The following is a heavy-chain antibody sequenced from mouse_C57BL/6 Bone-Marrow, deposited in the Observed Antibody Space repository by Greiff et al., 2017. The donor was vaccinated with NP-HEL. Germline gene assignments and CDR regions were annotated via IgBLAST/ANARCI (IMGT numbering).Heavy chain of an antibody. D-gene: IGHD1-1*01. CDR1: GFTFTDYY. J-gene: IGHJ1*03. CDR2: ICNGGGST. V-gene: IGHV5-12*01. CDR3: ARRYYASFHWYFDV. Sequence: EVKSVESGGGLVQPGGSLKLSCAASGFTFTDYYMYWVRQTPEKSLEWVAYICNGGGSTYYPDTVKGRFTISRDNAKNTMYRKMSRLKSEDTAMYDCARRYYASFHWYFDVWGTGTTVTVSS.